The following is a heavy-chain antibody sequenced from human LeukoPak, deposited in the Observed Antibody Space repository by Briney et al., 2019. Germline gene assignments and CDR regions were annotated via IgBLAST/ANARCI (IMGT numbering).Heavy chain of an antibody. CDR1: GVSISSYC. CDR3: ARGNHLHWYFDL. CDR2: IYYSGRT. J-gene: IGHJ2*01. D-gene: IGHD1-14*01. Sequence: SETLSLTCTVSGVSISSYCWSWIRQPPGKGLEWIGYIYYSGRTTYNPALKSRVSISVDTTKNQFSLKLSTGTAAGTTVYYCARGNHLHWYFDLWGRGTLVTVSS. V-gene: IGHV4-59*01.